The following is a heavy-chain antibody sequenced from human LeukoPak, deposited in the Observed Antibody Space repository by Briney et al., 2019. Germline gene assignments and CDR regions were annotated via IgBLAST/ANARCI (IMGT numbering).Heavy chain of an antibody. J-gene: IGHJ4*02. V-gene: IGHV3-48*03. CDR3: ARDLRLLWFGEFTTPGDY. Sequence: PGGSLRLSCAASGFTFSSYDMHWVRQAPGKGLQWVSYISSSGSTIYYAGSVKGRFTISRDNSKNTLYLQMNSLRAEDTAVYYCARDLRLLWFGEFTTPGDYWGQGTLVTVSS. D-gene: IGHD3-10*01. CDR2: ISSSGSTI. CDR1: GFTFSSYD.